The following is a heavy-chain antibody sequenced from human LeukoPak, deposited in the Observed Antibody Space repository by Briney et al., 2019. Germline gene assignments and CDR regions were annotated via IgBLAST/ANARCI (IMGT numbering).Heavy chain of an antibody. CDR1: GGSISSYY. CDR2: IYYSGST. V-gene: IGHV4-59*01. J-gene: IGHJ4*02. CDR3: ARDSGALFGEAYFDY. D-gene: IGHD3-10*01. Sequence: SETLSLTCTVSGGSISSYYWSWIRQPPGKGLEWIGYIYYSGSTNYNPSLKSRVTISVDTSKNQFSLKLSSVTAADTAVYYCARDSGALFGEAYFDYWGQGTLVTVSS.